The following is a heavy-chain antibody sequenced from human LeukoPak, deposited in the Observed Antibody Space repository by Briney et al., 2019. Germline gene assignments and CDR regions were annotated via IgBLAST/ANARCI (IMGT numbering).Heavy chain of an antibody. CDR2: IYSGGST. V-gene: IGHV3-NL1*01. CDR3: AKGSGSYEGDY. J-gene: IGHJ4*02. CDR1: GFTFSSYG. D-gene: IGHD3-10*01. Sequence: PGGSLRLSCAASGFTFSSYGMHWVRQAPGKGLEWVSVIYSGGSTYYADSVKGRFTISRDNSKNTLYLQMNSLRAEDTAVHYCAKGSGSYEGDYWGQGTLVTVSS.